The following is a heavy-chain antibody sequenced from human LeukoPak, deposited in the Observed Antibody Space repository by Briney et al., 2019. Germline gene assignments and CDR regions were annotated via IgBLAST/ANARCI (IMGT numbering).Heavy chain of an antibody. CDR3: ARDGNLSARYHRYSTFDN. V-gene: IGHV3-33*01. CDR1: GFSFSHHG. CDR2: IWFDGSKK. D-gene: IGHD6-6*01. J-gene: IGHJ4*02. Sequence: PGGSLRLSCVASGFSFSHHGMHRVRQAPGKGLEWVAVIWFDGSKKYYGDSVKGRFTISRDNSKNTLDLQMDSLRADDTAIYFCARDGNLSARYHRYSTFDNWGQGTLVTVSS.